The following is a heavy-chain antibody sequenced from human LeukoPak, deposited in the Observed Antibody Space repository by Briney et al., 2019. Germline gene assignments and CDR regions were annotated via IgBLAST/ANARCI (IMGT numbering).Heavy chain of an antibody. V-gene: IGHV3-15*01. CDR2: IKSKTDGGTT. Sequence: PGGSLRLSCAASGFTFSNAWMSWVRQAPGAGLEWVGRIKSKTDGGTTEYDAPVKGRFTISRDDSKNTLYLQMNSLKPEDKAVYYCTTNDAFDIWGQGTMVIVSS. J-gene: IGHJ3*02. CDR1: GFTFSNAW. CDR3: TTNDAFDI.